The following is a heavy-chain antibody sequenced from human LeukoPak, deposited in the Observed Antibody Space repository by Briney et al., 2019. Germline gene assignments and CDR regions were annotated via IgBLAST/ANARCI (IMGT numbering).Heavy chain of an antibody. Sequence: PAETLSLTCTVSGYPTSIGYNRCCGQQAPGKRLGWFSTINDSSSKYFNSSLKGRITISKDTSKNPFYLSLTSLTADDTAVYYCSRIDFGDYGVRFDFWGQGSLVVVSS. D-gene: IGHD4-17*01. J-gene: IGHJ4*02. V-gene: IGHV4-38-2*02. CDR1: GYPTSIGYN. CDR2: INDSSSK. CDR3: SRIDFGDYGVRFDF.